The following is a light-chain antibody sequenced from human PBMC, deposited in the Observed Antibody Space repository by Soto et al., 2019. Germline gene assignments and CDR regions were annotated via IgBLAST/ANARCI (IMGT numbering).Light chain of an antibody. CDR3: QQYNNWPWT. CDR1: QSISDT. CDR2: GAS. V-gene: IGKV3-15*01. J-gene: IGKJ1*01. Sequence: ETVMTQSAFRLSVSPGLRATLSCRASQSISDTLAWYQQKPGQAPRLLIHGASTRAPGFPARFSGSGSGTDFTLNISSLQSEDFAVYYCQQYNNWPWTFGQGTRGIS.